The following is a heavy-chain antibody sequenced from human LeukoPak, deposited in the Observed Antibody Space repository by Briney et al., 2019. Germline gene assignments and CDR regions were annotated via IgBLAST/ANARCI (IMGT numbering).Heavy chain of an antibody. CDR1: GFTFSSYW. J-gene: IGHJ4*02. CDR2: IKQDGREK. V-gene: IGHV3-7*01. CDR3: ARDKIVGATIFDY. Sequence: GGSLRLSCAASGFTFSSYWMSWVRQAPGKGLEWVANIKQDGREKYYVDSVKGRFTISRDNAKNSLYLQMNSLRAEDTAVYYCARDKIVGATIFDYWGQGTLVTVSS. D-gene: IGHD1-26*01.